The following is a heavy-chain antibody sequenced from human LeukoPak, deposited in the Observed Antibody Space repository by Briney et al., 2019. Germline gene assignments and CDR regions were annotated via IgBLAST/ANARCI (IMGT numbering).Heavy chain of an antibody. V-gene: IGHV3-21*01. CDR2: ISSSSGYI. J-gene: IGHJ4*02. D-gene: IGHD7-27*01. Sequence: GSLRLSCAASGFTFSSYSMNWVRQAPGKGLEWVSSISSSSGYIYYADSVKGRFTISRDNAKNSLYLQMNSLRAEDTAVYYCARSWLTGDCGYWGQGTLVTVSS. CDR3: ARSWLTGDCGY. CDR1: GFTFSSYS.